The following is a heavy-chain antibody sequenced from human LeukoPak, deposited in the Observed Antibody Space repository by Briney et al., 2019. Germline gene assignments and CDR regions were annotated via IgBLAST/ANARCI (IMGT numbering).Heavy chain of an antibody. J-gene: IGHJ4*02. CDR1: GVSISSYY. CDR2: VSNSGST. V-gene: IGHV4-59*01. Sequence: PSETLSLTCTVSGVSISSYYWSWIRQPPGKGLEWIGYVSNSGSTNYNPALKSRVTISVDTSKNQSSLKLSSVTAADTAVYYCARDGGSRGYDYEIDYWGQGTLVTVSS. CDR3: ARDGGSRGYDYEIDY. D-gene: IGHD5-12*01.